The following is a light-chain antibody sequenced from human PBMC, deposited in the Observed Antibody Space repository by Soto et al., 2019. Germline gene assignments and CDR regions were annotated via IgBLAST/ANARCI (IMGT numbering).Light chain of an antibody. CDR2: GAS. Sequence: EVMLTQSPGTLSLSPGERATLSCRASQSVSSNFLAWYQQKPGQAPRLLIYGASSRATGIPDRFSGSGSGTDFTLTISRLEPKDFAVYYCHQYGSSPWTFGQGTKVEIK. CDR3: HQYGSSPWT. J-gene: IGKJ1*01. CDR1: QSVSSNF. V-gene: IGKV3-20*01.